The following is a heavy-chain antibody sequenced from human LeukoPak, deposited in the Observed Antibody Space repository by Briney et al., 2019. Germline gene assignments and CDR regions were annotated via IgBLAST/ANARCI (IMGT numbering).Heavy chain of an antibody. J-gene: IGHJ6*02. D-gene: IGHD1-1*01. CDR2: IYPGDSDT. V-gene: IGHV5-51*01. Sequence: GESLKISCKGSGYIFTTYWIGWVRQMPGKGLEWRRIIYPGDSDTRYSPSFQGQVTISADKSINTAYLQWSSLKASDTAMYYCAKLWGVEQVQYYSGLDVWGQGTTVTVSS. CDR1: GYIFTTYW. CDR3: AKLWGVEQVQYYSGLDV.